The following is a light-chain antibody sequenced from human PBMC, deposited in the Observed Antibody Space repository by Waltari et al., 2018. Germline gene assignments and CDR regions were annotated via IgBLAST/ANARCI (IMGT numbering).Light chain of an antibody. V-gene: IGKV2-30*01. CDR1: QSLVFSDGNIY. CDR3: MQATHWPYT. Sequence: DAVMTQSPLSLPVTLGQPASISCRSSQSLVFSDGNIYLNWFQQRPGQSPRRLIYKVSNRDSGVPDRFSGSGSGTDFTLKISRVEAEDVGGVYYCMQATHWPYTFGRGTKLEIK. J-gene: IGKJ2*01. CDR2: KVS.